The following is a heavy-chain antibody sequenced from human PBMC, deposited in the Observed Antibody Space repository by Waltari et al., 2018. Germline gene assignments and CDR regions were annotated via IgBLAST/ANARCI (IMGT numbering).Heavy chain of an antibody. CDR2: TTPDGMTR. J-gene: IGHJ3*01. CDR1: GFTFRRSW. D-gene: IGHD3-9*01. V-gene: IGHV3-74*01. Sequence: EVQVVESGGGLAQPGGSLRLSCAASGFTFRRSWMHWVRQAPGKGLVWVSRTTPDGMTRDYADSVEGRFTISRDNAQNTLYLQLNNLRVDDTAIYYCARELRGDNDLWGQGTMVTVSS. CDR3: ARELRGDNDL.